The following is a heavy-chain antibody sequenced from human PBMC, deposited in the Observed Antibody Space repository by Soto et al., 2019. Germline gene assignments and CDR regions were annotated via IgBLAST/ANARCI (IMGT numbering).Heavy chain of an antibody. V-gene: IGHV1-69*12. D-gene: IGHD2-15*01. Sequence: QVQLVQSGAEVKKPGSSVKVSCKASGGTFSSYAISWVRQAPGQGLEWMGGIIPIFGTANYAQKFQGRVTITADESTSTAYMELVSLRSEDTAVYYCARKGGGGNTQYYYGMDVWGQGTTVTVSS. CDR3: ARKGGGGNTQYYYGMDV. CDR1: GGTFSSYA. J-gene: IGHJ6*02. CDR2: IIPIFGTA.